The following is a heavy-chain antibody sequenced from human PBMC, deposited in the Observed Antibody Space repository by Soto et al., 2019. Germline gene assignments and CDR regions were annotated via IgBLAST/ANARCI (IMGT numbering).Heavy chain of an antibody. CDR2: ISYTGNT. Sequence: QVQLQESGPGLVKPSQTLSLTCTVSGGSISSGGTGSYWTWIRQLPGKALEWIGYISYTGNTYYNPSLKSRPTISIDTSENQFSLKLTSVTAADTAVYFCASGHDAYKVRYWGQGTLVTVSS. CDR3: ASGHDAYKVRY. J-gene: IGHJ4*02. D-gene: IGHD1-1*01. V-gene: IGHV4-31*03. CDR1: GGSISSGGTGSY.